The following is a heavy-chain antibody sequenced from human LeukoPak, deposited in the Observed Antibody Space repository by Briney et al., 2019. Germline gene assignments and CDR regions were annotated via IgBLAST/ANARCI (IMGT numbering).Heavy chain of an antibody. V-gene: IGHV1-2*02. Sequence: ASVKVSCKASGYTFTGYYMHWVRQAPGQGLEWMGWINPNSGGTNYAQKFQGRVTMTRDTSISTAYMELSRLRSAGTAVYYCARPNSGSYPDAFDIWGQGTMVTVSS. CDR3: ARPNSGSYPDAFDI. CDR1: GYTFTGYY. D-gene: IGHD3-10*01. CDR2: INPNSGGT. J-gene: IGHJ3*02.